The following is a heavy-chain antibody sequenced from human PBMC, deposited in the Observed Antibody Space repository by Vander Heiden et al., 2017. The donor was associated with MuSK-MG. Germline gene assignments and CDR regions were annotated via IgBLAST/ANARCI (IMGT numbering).Heavy chain of an antibody. CDR1: GGSVSSTKYY. CDR3: ARHFGDCGGDCSKYYYYYGMDV. D-gene: IGHD2-21*02. J-gene: IGHJ6*02. Sequence: QLQLQESGPGLVKPSATLSLTCSVSGGSVSSTKYYWGWARQPPGKGLEWIGAMYYTGSTYHNPSLKSRVTMSLDTAKNQMSLKLRSVTAADTAVYFCARHFGDCGGDCSKYYYYYGMDVWGQGTTVTVSS. CDR2: MYYTGST. V-gene: IGHV4-39*01.